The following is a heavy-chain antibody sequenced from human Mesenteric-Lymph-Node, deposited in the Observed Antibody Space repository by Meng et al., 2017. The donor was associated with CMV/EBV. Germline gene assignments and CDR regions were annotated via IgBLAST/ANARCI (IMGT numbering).Heavy chain of an antibody. V-gene: IGHV3-48*03. D-gene: IGHD2-15*01. CDR1: GFTFSSYE. Sequence: SLKISCAASGFTFSSYEMNWVRQAPGKGLEWLSHISSSATSIYYADSVRGRFTISRDYAKNSVYLQMHSLRAEDTAVYYCARSRYCSGGSCSGFDYWGQGTLVTVSS. J-gene: IGHJ4*02. CDR2: ISSSATSI. CDR3: ARSRYCSGGSCSGFDY.